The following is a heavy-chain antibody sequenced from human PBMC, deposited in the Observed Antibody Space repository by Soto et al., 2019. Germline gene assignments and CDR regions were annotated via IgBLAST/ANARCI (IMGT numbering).Heavy chain of an antibody. CDR1: GYTFTSYY. V-gene: IGHV1-46*01. CDR3: AREAPGDYVCSGNYYDVELDY. CDR2: INPSGGST. Sequence: ASVKVSCKASGYTFTSYYMHWVRQAPGQGLEWMGIINPSGGSTSYAQKFQGRVTITRDMSTSTAYMELSSLRSEDTAVYYCAREAPGDYVCSGNYYDVELDYWGKGTLVTVSS. D-gene: IGHD3-22*01. J-gene: IGHJ4*02.